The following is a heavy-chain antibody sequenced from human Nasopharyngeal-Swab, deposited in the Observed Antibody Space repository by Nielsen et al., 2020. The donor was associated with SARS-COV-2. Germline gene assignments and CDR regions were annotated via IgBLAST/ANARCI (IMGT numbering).Heavy chain of an antibody. J-gene: IGHJ6*04. CDR3: ASLWSGDV. Sequence: GESPKIPCPAPGFTFSSSSMNRVRPAPGKGLDWVSYISSSISTIYYADSVKGRFTISRDNAKNSLYLQMNSLRDEDTAVYYCASLWSGDVWGKGTTVTVSS. V-gene: IGHV3-48*02. CDR1: GFTFSSSS. CDR2: ISSSISTI. D-gene: IGHD3-16*01.